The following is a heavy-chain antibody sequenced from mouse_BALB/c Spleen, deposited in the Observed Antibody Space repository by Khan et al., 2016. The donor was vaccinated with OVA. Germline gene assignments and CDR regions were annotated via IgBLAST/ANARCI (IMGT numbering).Heavy chain of an antibody. Sequence: QVRLQQSGAELVKPGASVKLSCKTSGYTFTSYWIQWVKQRPGQGLGWIGQIFPGTGTTYYNENFKGKATLNVDTSSRTAYMQLSSLTSEDSAFYFCARGYFGNYAFVYWGQGTLVTVSP. V-gene: IGHV1S132*01. CDR2: IFPGTGTT. CDR1: GYTFTSYW. CDR3: ARGYFGNYAFVY. J-gene: IGHJ3*01. D-gene: IGHD2-1*01.